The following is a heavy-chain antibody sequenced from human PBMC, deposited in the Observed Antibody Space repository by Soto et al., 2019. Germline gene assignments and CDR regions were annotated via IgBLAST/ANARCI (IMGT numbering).Heavy chain of an antibody. D-gene: IGHD3-22*01. CDR3: AKDLQSYYDSSGYTGY. CDR1: GFTFSSYA. Sequence: PGGSLRLSCAASGFTFSSYAMSWVRQAPGKGLEWVSAISGSGGSTYYADSVKGRFTISRDNSKNTLYLQMNSLRAEDTAVYYCAKDLQSYYDSSGYTGYWGQGTLVTVS. V-gene: IGHV3-23*01. CDR2: ISGSGGST. J-gene: IGHJ4*02.